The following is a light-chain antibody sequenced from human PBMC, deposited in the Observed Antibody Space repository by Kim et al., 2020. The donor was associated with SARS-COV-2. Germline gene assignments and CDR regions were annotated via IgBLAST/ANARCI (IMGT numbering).Light chain of an antibody. CDR2: GAS. Sequence: EIEMTQSPATLSVSQGERATLSCRASQSVSSYLAWYQQKPGQGPRLLIYGASTRATGVPDRFSGSGSGTEFTLTISSLQSEDSAVYYCQQYTNWPPFTFGQGTKLEI. V-gene: IGKV3-15*01. CDR1: QSVSSY. J-gene: IGKJ2*01. CDR3: QQYTNWPPFT.